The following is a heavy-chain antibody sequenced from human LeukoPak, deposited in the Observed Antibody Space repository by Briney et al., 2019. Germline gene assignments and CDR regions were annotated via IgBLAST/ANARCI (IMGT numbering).Heavy chain of an antibody. D-gene: IGHD1-14*01. CDR1: GFIFSNYG. CDR2: IKQDGSEK. Sequence: GGSLRLSCVASGFIFSNYGMHWVRQAPGKGLEWVANIKQDGSEKYYVDSVKGRFTISRDNAKNSLYLQMNSLRAEDTAVYYCATTRFFDYWGQGTLVTVSS. V-gene: IGHV3-7*01. J-gene: IGHJ4*02. CDR3: ATTRFFDY.